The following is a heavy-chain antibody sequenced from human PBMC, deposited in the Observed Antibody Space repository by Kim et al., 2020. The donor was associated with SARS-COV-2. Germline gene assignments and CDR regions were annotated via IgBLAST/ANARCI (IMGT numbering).Heavy chain of an antibody. J-gene: IGHJ4*02. CDR1: GFTFISYD. CDR3: ARAYCSNTNCPGPGGY. Sequence: GGSLRLSCAASGFTFISYDMHWVRQAPGKGLEWVAVIWYDESNKYYVDSVKGRFIISRDNSKNTLYLQMNSLRAEDTAVYYCARAYCSNTNCPGPGGYWGQGTLVTVSS. V-gene: IGHV3-33*01. CDR2: IWYDESNK. D-gene: IGHD2-2*01.